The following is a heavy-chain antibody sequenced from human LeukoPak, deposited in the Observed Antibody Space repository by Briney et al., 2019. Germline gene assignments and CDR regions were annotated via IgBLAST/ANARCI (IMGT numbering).Heavy chain of an antibody. D-gene: IGHD1-26*01. CDR3: AKIGPIVGDVVYF. CDR1: GFTFSSYG. V-gene: IGHV3-30*02. CDR2: IRYDATGQ. Sequence: PGGSLRLSCAASGFTFSSYGLRWVRQAPGKGLEWVAFIRYDATGQYYADSVTGRFTISRDNSKSMLYLQMNSLRPEDTAMYYCAKIGPIVGDVVYFWGQGTLVTVSS. J-gene: IGHJ4*02.